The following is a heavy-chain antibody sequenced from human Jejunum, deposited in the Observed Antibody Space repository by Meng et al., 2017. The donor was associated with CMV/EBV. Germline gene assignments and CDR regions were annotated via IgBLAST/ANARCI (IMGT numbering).Heavy chain of an antibody. CDR2: IKDDGSEQ. Sequence: ASGVSFGTYWMSWVRQAPEKGLEYVATIKDDGSEQYYVDSVRGRFPISRDNAKNSLYLQMNGLRAEDTAIYYCARLSRTTRGSPDFWGQGSLVTVSS. CDR3: ARLSRTTRGSPDF. V-gene: IGHV3-7*01. D-gene: IGHD2/OR15-2a*01. J-gene: IGHJ4*02. CDR1: GVSFGTYW.